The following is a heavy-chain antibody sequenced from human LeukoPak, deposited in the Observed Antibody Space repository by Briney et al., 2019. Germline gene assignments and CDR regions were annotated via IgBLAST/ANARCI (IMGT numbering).Heavy chain of an antibody. CDR2: TSGSGGDT. V-gene: IGHV3-23*01. Sequence: QPGGSLRLSCAASGFTFSSYAMSWVRQAPGKGLEWVSVTSGSGGDTYYADSVKGRFTISRDNSKNTLYLQMNTLRAEDTAVYYCAKNIIAAAGMMDYWGQGTLVTVSS. CDR3: AKNIIAAAGMMDY. J-gene: IGHJ4*02. D-gene: IGHD6-13*01. CDR1: GFTFSSYA.